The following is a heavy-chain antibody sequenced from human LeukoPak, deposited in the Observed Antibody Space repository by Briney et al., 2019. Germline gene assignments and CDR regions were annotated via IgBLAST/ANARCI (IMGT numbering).Heavy chain of an antibody. D-gene: IGHD1-26*01. CDR3: ARDWEGLGEYWCFDL. Sequence: VASVKVSCKASGYTFTGYYMHWVRQAPGQGLEWMGWINPNSGGTNYAQKFQGRVTMTRDTSISTAYMELSRLRSDDTAVYYCARDWEGLGEYWCFDLWGRGTLVTVSS. V-gene: IGHV1-2*02. J-gene: IGHJ2*01. CDR2: INPNSGGT. CDR1: GYTFTGYY.